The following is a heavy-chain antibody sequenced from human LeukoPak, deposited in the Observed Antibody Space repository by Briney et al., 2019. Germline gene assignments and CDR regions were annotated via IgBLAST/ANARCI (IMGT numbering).Heavy chain of an antibody. V-gene: IGHV3-21*01. CDR2: ISSSSSYI. Sequence: GGSLRLSCAASGFTFSSYSMNWVRQAPGKGLEWVSSISSSSSYIYYADSVKGRFTISRDNAKNSLYLQMNSLRAEDTAVYYCARDIGVSLVVRGAFDIWGQGTMVTVSS. CDR3: ARDIGVSLVVRGAFDI. D-gene: IGHD2-8*01. CDR1: GFTFSSYS. J-gene: IGHJ3*02.